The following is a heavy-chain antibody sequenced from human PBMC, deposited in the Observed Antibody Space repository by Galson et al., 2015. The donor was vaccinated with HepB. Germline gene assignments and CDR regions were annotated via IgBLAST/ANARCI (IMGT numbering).Heavy chain of an antibody. J-gene: IGHJ4*02. CDR3: ARVADADYGDHSHFDY. CDR1: GYTFTSYG. CDR2: INPYNGNT. V-gene: IGHV1-18*04. D-gene: IGHD4-17*01. Sequence: SCKASGYTFTSYGISWVRQAPGQGLEWVGWINPYNGNTNYAQKLQGRVTMTTDTSTSTAYMELRSLRSDDTAVYYCARVADADYGDHSHFDYWGQGTLVTVSS.